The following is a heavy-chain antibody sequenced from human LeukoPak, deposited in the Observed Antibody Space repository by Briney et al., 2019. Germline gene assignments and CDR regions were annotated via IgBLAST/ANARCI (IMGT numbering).Heavy chain of an antibody. Sequence: ASVKVSCKASGYTLTNYGISWVRQAPGQGLEWMGWISTYEGNTKYTQNLQDRVTMTTDTSTSTAYMELRSLRSDDTAVYYCARNILVVLPAATRYFSEHAYDIWGQGTMVTVSS. CDR2: ISTYEGNT. CDR1: GYTLTNYG. D-gene: IGHD2-2*01. V-gene: IGHV1-18*01. J-gene: IGHJ3*02. CDR3: ARNILVVLPAATRYFSEHAYDI.